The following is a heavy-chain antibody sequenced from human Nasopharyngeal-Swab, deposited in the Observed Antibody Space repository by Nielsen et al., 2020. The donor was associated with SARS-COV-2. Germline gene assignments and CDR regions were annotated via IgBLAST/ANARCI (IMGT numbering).Heavy chain of an antibody. Sequence: ASVKVSCKASGYTFTGYYMHWVRQAPGQGLEWMGRINPNSGGTNYAKKFQGRVTMTRDTSISTAYMELRRLRSDDPSVYYCASRTTGQLVPYYYGMDVWGQGTTVTVSS. CDR2: INPNSGGT. J-gene: IGHJ6*02. CDR3: ASRTTGQLVPYYYGMDV. D-gene: IGHD6-13*01. V-gene: IGHV1-2*06. CDR1: GYTFTGYY.